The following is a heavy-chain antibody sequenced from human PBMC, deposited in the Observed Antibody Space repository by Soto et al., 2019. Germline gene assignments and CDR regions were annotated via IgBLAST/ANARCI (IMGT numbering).Heavy chain of an antibody. D-gene: IGHD1-1*01. J-gene: IGHJ6*02. CDR2: ISAYNGNT. V-gene: IGHV1-18*01. CDR3: AMPQRTGRGLDDYYYGMDF. Sequence: QVQLVQSGAEVKKPGASVKVSCKASGYTFTSYGISWERQAPGQGLEWMGWISAYNGNTNYAQKLQGRVTMTTDTSTSTGYMERRGLRSDDTAVYYCAMPQRTGRGLDDYYYGMDFWGQGTTVTVSS. CDR1: GYTFTSYG.